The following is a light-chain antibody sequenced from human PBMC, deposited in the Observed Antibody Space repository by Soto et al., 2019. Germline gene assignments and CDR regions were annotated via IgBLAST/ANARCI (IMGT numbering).Light chain of an antibody. Sequence: SYELTQPPSVSVAPGQTARIPCGENNIGSKRVHWYQQKPGQAPVVVVYHDSDRPSGIPERFSGSNSGNTATLTISAVDAGDEAAYFCQVWDNYSDHVVFGAGTKLTVL. CDR3: QVWDNYSDHVV. J-gene: IGLJ3*02. V-gene: IGLV3-21*02. CDR2: HDS. CDR1: NIGSKR.